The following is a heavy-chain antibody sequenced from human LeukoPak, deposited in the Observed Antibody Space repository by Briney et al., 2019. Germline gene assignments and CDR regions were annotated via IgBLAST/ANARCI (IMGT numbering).Heavy chain of an antibody. Sequence: GGSLRLSCAVSGFTFNNEAMGWVRQLRGGGLEWVSTISPGGGTTYYAESMKGRFTNSRDNSKSTLYLEMKSLRVEDTAVYYCTKVRSGSSNWALRVFDYWGQGALVTVSS. CDR1: GFTFNNEA. D-gene: IGHD4-11*01. V-gene: IGHV3-23*01. J-gene: IGHJ4*02. CDR3: TKVRSGSSNWALRVFDY. CDR2: ISPGGGTT.